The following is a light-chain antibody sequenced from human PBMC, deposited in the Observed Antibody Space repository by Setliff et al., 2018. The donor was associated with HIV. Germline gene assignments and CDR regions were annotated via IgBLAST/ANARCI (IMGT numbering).Light chain of an antibody. J-gene: IGLJ1*01. Sequence: QSALTQPRSVSGSPGQSVAISCTGTSSDVANYNYVSWFQQHPGKAPKLMIYDVSKRPSGVPDRFSGSKSGNTASLTISGLQAEDEADYYCCSFAGSPYVFGTGTKANVL. CDR3: CSFAGSPYV. CDR1: SSDVANYNY. V-gene: IGLV2-11*01. CDR2: DVS.